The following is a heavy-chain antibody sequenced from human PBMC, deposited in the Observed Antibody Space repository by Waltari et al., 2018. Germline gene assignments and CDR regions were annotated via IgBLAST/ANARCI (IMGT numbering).Heavy chain of an antibody. D-gene: IGHD2-15*01. CDR3: ARPNLGYCSGGSCYWFDP. CDR2: INHSGST. CDR1: GGSFSGYS. Sequence: QVQLQQWGAGLLKPSETLSLTCAVYGGSFSGYSWRWIRQPPGKGLEWIGEINHSGSTNYNPSLKSRVTISVDTSKNQFSLKLSSVTAADTAVYYCARPNLGYCSGGSCYWFDPWGQGTLVTVSS. J-gene: IGHJ5*02. V-gene: IGHV4-34*01.